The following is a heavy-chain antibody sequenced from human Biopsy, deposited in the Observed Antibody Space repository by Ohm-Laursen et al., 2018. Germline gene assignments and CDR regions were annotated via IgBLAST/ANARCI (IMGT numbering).Heavy chain of an antibody. D-gene: IGHD4-11*01. V-gene: IGHV3-33*01. J-gene: IGHJ4*02. CDR3: ARDSTIKTVTTADY. CDR1: GFTFSNYG. CDR2: IWYDGSNK. Sequence: SSLRLSCTASGFTFSNYGMHWVRQAPGKGLEWLALIWYDGSNKYYGDSVQGRFTISRDKSKNTVYLQMNSLRAEDTAIYYCARDSTIKTVTTADYGGQGTLVPVSS.